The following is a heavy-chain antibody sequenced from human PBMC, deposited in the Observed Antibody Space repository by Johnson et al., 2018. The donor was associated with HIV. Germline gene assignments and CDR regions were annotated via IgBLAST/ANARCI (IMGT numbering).Heavy chain of an antibody. J-gene: IGHJ3*02. Sequence: VQLVESGGRLVKPGGSLRLSCAASGFTFSSYDMHWVRQATGKGLEWVSAIGTAGDTYYPGSVKGRFTISRDNSKNTLYLQMNSLRAEDTALYYCARDRGVRGAHDGFDIWGQGTMVTVSS. V-gene: IGHV3-13*01. D-gene: IGHD3-10*01. CDR3: ARDRGVRGAHDGFDI. CDR2: IGTAGDT. CDR1: GFTFSSYD.